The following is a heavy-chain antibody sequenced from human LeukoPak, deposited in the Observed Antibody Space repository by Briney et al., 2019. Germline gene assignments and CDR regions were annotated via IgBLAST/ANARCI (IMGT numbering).Heavy chain of an antibody. J-gene: IGHJ5*02. D-gene: IGHD1-14*01. CDR1: GFTFSDYY. V-gene: IGHV3-11*01. CDR3: ARDPVGTKWFDP. Sequence: NPGGSLRLSCAASGFTFSDYYMSWIRQAPGKGLEWVSYISSSGSTIYYADSVKGRFTISRDNAKNSLYLQMNRLRAEDTAVYYCARDPVGTKWFDPWGQGTLVTVSS. CDR2: ISSSGSTI.